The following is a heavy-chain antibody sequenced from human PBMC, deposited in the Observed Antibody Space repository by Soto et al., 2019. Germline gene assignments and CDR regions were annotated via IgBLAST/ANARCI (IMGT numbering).Heavy chain of an antibody. CDR1: GFNFSSHW. CDR3: SRYGVEMATIIHYYDYGMDV. J-gene: IGHJ6*02. CDR2: IKQDGSEK. V-gene: IGHV3-7*05. Sequence: VGSLRLSCAASGFNFSSHWMSWVRQAPGKGLEWVANIKQDGSEKYYVDSVKGRFTISRDNAKNSLYLQMNSLRAEDTAVYFCSRYGVEMATIIHYYDYGMDVWGQGTTVTVSS. D-gene: IGHD5-12*01.